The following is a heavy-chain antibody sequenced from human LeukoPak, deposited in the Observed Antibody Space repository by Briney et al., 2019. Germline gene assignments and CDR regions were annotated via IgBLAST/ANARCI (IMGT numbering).Heavy chain of an antibody. V-gene: IGHV3-33*01. CDR2: IWYDGSNK. CDR3: AGATWGYDFEY. J-gene: IGHJ4*02. CDR1: GFTFSTYA. D-gene: IGHD2-15*01. Sequence: GRSLRLSCAASGFTFSTYAMHWVRQAPGKGLEWVAVIWYDGSNKFYADSVKGRCTISRDNSKNTLYLQMNSLRADDTAVYYCAGATWGYDFEYWGQGTLVTVSS.